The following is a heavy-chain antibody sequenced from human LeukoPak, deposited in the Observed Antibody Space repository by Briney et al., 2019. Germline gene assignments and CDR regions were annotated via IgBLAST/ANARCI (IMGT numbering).Heavy chain of an antibody. V-gene: IGHV3-7*01. CDR2: IKEDGSEK. CDR1: GFTFSTYW. D-gene: IGHD1-7*01. CDR3: ARDPITGTTNDY. Sequence: GGSLRLSCAASGFTFSTYWMSWVRQAPGKGLEWVANIKEDGSEKYYVDSVKGRFTISRDNAKNSLYLQMNSLRAEDTAVYYCARDPITGTTNDYWGQGTLVTVSS. J-gene: IGHJ4*02.